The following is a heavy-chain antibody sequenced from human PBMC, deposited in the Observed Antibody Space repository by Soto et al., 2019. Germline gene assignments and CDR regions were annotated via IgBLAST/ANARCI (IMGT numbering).Heavy chain of an antibody. CDR3: ARRTRQQPNWYFDL. CDR2: INHSGST. CDR1: GGSFSGYY. D-gene: IGHD6-13*01. V-gene: IGHV4-34*01. Sequence: QVQLQQWGAGLLKPSETLSLTCAVYGGSFSGYYWSWIRQPPGKGLEWIGEINHSGSTNYNPSLKSRVTISVDTSKNQFSLKLSSVTAADTAVNYCARRTRQQPNWYFDLWGRGTLVTVSS. J-gene: IGHJ2*01.